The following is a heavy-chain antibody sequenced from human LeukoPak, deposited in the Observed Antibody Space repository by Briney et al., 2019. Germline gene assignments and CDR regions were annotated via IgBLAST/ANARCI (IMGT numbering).Heavy chain of an antibody. CDR1: GYSFTSYW. CDR3: ARNSGGAYNWFDP. V-gene: IGHV5-10-1*01. Sequence: GESLKISCKGSGYSFTSYWIGWVRQMPGKGLEWMGRIDPSDSYTNYSPSFQGHVTISADKSISTAYLQWSSLKASDTAMYYCARNSGGAYNWFDPWGQGTLVTVSS. J-gene: IGHJ5*02. D-gene: IGHD1-1*01. CDR2: IDPSDSYT.